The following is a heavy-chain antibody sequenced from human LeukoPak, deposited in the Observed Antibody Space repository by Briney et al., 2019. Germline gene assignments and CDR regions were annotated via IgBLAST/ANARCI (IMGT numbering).Heavy chain of an antibody. D-gene: IGHD6-19*01. CDR2: INHSGST. CDR3: ARSEYSSGWYPN. Sequence: SETLSLTCAVYGGSFSGYYWSWIRQPPGKGLEWIGEINHSGSTNYNPSLKSRVTISVDTSKNQFSLKLSSVTAADTAVYYCARSEYSSGWYPNWGQGTMVTVSS. J-gene: IGHJ3*01. CDR1: GGSFSGYY. V-gene: IGHV4-34*01.